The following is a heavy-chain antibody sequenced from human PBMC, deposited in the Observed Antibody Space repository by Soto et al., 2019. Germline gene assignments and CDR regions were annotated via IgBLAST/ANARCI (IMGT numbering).Heavy chain of an antibody. CDR3: ARDMGQWLVSSKYGMDV. V-gene: IGHV4-34*01. CDR2: INHSGST. J-gene: IGHJ6*02. Sequence: SETLSLTCAVYGGSFSGYYWSWIRQPPGKGLEWIGEINHSGSTNYNPSLKSRVTISVDTSKNQFSLKLSSVTAADTAVYYCARDMGQWLVSSKYGMDVWCQGTTVT. D-gene: IGHD6-19*01. CDR1: GGSFSGYY.